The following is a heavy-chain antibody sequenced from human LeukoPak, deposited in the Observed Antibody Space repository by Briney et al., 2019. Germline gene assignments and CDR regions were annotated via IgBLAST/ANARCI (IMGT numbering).Heavy chain of an antibody. V-gene: IGHV3-21*01. CDR3: ARIYAAAGTHYGMDV. J-gene: IGHJ6*02. CDR2: ISSSSSYI. Sequence: PGGSLRLSCAASGFTFSSYSMNWVRQAPGKGLEWVSSISSSSSYIYYADSVKGRFTISRDNAKNSLYLQMNSLRAEDTAVYYCARIYAAAGTHYGMDVWGQVTTVTAAS. CDR1: GFTFSSYS. D-gene: IGHD6-13*01.